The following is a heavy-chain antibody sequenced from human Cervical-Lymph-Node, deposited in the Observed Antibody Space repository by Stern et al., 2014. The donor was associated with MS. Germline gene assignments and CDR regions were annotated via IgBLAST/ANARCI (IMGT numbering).Heavy chain of an antibody. CDR3: ARVGATGGWWFDP. CDR1: GYTFTSYY. J-gene: IGHJ5*02. Sequence: VQLVESGAEVKKPGASVKVSCKASGYTFTSYYMHWVRQAPGQGLEWMGIINPSGCSTSYAQKFQGRVTMTRDTSTSTVYMELSSLRSEDTAVYYCARVGATGGWWFDPWGQGTLVTVSS. CDR2: INPSGCST. D-gene: IGHD1-26*01. V-gene: IGHV1-46*03.